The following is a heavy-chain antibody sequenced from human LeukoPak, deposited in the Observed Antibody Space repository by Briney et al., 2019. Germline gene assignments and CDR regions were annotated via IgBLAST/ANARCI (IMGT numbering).Heavy chain of an antibody. CDR3: ARDHSWILERSAFDI. CDR1: GFTFSSYA. J-gene: IGHJ3*02. D-gene: IGHD2-2*03. Sequence: PGRSLRLSCAASGFTFSSYAMHWVRQAPGKGLEWVAVISYDGSNKYYADSVKGRFTISRDNSKNTLYLQMNSLRAEDTAVYYCARDHSWILERSAFDIWGQGTMVTVSS. V-gene: IGHV3-30*04. CDR2: ISYDGSNK.